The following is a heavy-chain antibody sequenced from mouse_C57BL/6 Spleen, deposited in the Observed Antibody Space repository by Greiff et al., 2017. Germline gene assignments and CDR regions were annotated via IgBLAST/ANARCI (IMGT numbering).Heavy chain of an antibody. CDR1: GYTFPDYY. V-gene: IGHV1-75*01. Sequence: LVESGPELVKPGASVKISCKASGYTFPDYYIHWVKQRPGQGLEWIGWSFPGSGSTYYNEKFIGKVTLTVDKSSSTAYMLLSSLPSEDSAVSFCAKGDDYDGRYFDYWGQGTTLTVSS. CDR3: AKGDDYDGRYFDY. CDR2: SFPGSGST. D-gene: IGHD2-4*01. J-gene: IGHJ2*01.